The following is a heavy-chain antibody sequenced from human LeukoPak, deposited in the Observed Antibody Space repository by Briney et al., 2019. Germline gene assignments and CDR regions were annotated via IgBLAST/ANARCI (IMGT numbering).Heavy chain of an antibody. CDR1: GGSFSGYY. Sequence: SETLSLTCAVYGGSFSGYYWSWIRQPPGKGLEWIGEINHSGSTNYNPSLKSRVTISVDTSKNQFSLKLSSVTAADTAVYYCARRGVSRPGYCSGGSRYQYYFDYWGQGTLVTVSS. D-gene: IGHD2-15*01. CDR3: ARRGVSRPGYCSGGSRYQYYFDY. CDR2: INHSGST. J-gene: IGHJ4*02. V-gene: IGHV4-34*01.